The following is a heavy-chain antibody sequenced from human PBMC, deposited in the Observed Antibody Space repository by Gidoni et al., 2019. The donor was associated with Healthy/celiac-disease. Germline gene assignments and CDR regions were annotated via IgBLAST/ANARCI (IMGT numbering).Heavy chain of an antibody. CDR3: ASQNSSNWYFDL. CDR2: IYYSGST. CDR1: GGSISSSSYY. J-gene: IGHJ2*01. D-gene: IGHD6-13*01. Sequence: QLQLQESGPGLVKPSETLSLTCTVSGGSISSSSYYWGWIRQPPGKGLEWMGSIYYSGSTYYNPSLKSRVTISVDTSKNQFSLKLSSLTAADTAVYYCASQNSSNWYFDLWGRGTLVTVSS. V-gene: IGHV4-39*01.